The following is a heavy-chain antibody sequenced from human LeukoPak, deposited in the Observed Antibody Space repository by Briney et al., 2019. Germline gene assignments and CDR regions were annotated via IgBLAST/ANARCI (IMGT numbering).Heavy chain of an antibody. CDR3: AKGIAYGSGGYFY. D-gene: IGHD3-10*01. CDR2: IGGSGCST. Sequence: PGGPLRLSCAASGFTFSSYAMSWVRQAPGKGLEWVSDIGGSGCSTYHADSVKGRFTIPRDNSKNTLYLQLNSLRAEERAVYYCAKGIAYGSGGYFYWGQGTLVTVSP. J-gene: IGHJ4*02. CDR1: GFTFSSYA. V-gene: IGHV3-23*01.